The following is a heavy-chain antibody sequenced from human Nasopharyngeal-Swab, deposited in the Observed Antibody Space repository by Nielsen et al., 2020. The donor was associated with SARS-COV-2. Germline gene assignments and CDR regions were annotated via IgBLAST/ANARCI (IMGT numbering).Heavy chain of an antibody. J-gene: IGHJ4*02. CDR3: ARNGTTYYDFWSGYYYYFDY. CDR2: IKQGGSEK. D-gene: IGHD3-3*01. Sequence: WIRQPPGKGLEWVANIKQGGSEKYYVDSVKGRFTISRDNAKNSLYLQMNSLRAEDTAVYYCARNGTTYYDFWSGYYYYFDYWGQGTLVTVSS. V-gene: IGHV3-7*01.